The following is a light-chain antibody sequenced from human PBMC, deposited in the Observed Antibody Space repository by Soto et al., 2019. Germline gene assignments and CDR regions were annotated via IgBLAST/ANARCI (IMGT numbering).Light chain of an antibody. CDR2: DDI. CDR3: QSYDSSLSGVV. CDR1: SSNIGARYD. J-gene: IGLJ2*01. Sequence: QSVLTQPPPVSGAPGQRVTISCTGSSSNIGARYDVHWYQQLPGTAPKLLIYDDINRPSGVPDRFSGSKSGTSASLAITGLQAEDEAEYCQSYDSSLSGVVFGGGTKVTVL. V-gene: IGLV1-40*01.